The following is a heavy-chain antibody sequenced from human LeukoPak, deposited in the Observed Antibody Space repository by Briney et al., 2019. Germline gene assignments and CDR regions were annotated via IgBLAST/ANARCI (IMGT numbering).Heavy chain of an antibody. CDR3: AREYDSSGLDY. CDR2: IYSGGST. Sequence: GGSLRLSCAASGFTFSSYAMSWVRQAPGKGLEWVSVIYSGGSTYYADSVKGRFTISRDNSKNTLYLQMNSLRAEDTAVYYCAREYDSSGLDYWGQGTLVTVSS. J-gene: IGHJ4*02. CDR1: GFTFSSYA. V-gene: IGHV3-53*01. D-gene: IGHD3-22*01.